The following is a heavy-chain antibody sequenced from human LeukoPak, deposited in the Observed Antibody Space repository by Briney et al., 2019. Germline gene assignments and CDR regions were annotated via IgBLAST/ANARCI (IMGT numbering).Heavy chain of an antibody. V-gene: IGHV3-23*01. CDR2: ISGSGGST. CDR1: GFTFSSYA. Sequence: QSGGSLRLSCAASGFTFSSYAMSWVRQVPGKGLEWVSAISGSGGSTYYADSVKGRFTISRDNSKNTLYLQMNSLRAEDTAVYYCAKSGPRITMVRGLSWFDPWGQGTLVTVSS. CDR3: AKSGPRITMVRGLSWFDP. D-gene: IGHD3-10*01. J-gene: IGHJ5*02.